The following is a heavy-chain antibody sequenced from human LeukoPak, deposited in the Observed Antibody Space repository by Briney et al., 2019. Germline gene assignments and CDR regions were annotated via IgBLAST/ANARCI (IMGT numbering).Heavy chain of an antibody. Sequence: PGGSLRLSCAASEFTFTSYSMNWVRQAPGKGLEWISYISSSSSTIYYADSVKGRFTISRDNAKNSLYLQMNSLRVEDTAVYYCARVGYSEYDSGYFDLWGRGTLVTVSS. D-gene: IGHD5-12*01. CDR2: ISSSSSTI. J-gene: IGHJ2*01. V-gene: IGHV3-48*04. CDR1: EFTFTSYS. CDR3: ARVGYSEYDSGYFDL.